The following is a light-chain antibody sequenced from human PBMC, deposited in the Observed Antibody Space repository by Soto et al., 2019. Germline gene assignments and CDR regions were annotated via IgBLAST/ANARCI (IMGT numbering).Light chain of an antibody. Sequence: QPVLTQPPSASGTPGQRVTISCSGSRSNIGSNYVYWYQQLPGTAPKLLIYRNNQRPSGVPDRFSGSKSGTSASLAISGLRSEDEADYYCAAWDDSLSGVVFGGGTKLTVL. CDR2: RNN. J-gene: IGLJ2*01. V-gene: IGLV1-47*01. CDR3: AAWDDSLSGVV. CDR1: RSNIGSNY.